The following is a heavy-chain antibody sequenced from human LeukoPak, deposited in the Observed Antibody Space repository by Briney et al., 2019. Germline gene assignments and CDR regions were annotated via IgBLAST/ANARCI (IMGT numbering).Heavy chain of an antibody. D-gene: IGHD6-6*01. CDR2: IIPIFGTA. CDR3: ARDNAPSSIAARLLEFYYYYGMDV. J-gene: IGHJ6*02. Sequence: SVKVSCKASGGTFSSYAISWVRQAPGQGLEWMGGIIPIFGTANYAQKFQGRVTITADESTSTAYMELSSLRSEDTAVYYCARDNAPSSIAARLLEFYYYYGMDVWGQGTTVTVSS. CDR1: GGTFSSYA. V-gene: IGHV1-69*01.